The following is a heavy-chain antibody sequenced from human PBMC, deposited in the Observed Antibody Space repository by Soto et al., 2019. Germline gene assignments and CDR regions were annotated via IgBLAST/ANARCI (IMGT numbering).Heavy chain of an antibody. J-gene: IGHJ4*02. CDR1: GGSISSGGYS. CDR3: ARYSIAARRGIDY. V-gene: IGHV4-30-2*01. CDR2: IYHRGST. D-gene: IGHD6-6*01. Sequence: QLQLQESGSGLVKPSQTLSLTCAVSGGSISSGGYSWSWIRQPPGKGLEWIGYIYHRGSTYYNPSLKSRVTISVDRSKNQFSLKLSSVTAADTAVYYCARYSIAARRGIDYWGQGTLVTVSS.